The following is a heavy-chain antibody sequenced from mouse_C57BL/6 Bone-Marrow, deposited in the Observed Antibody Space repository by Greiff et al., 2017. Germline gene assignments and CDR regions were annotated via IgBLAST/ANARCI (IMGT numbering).Heavy chain of an antibody. Sequence: VQLQQSGAGLVKPGASVKMSCTASGYTFTSYWITWVKQRPGQGLEWIGDIYPGSGSTNNNEKFKSKATLTVDTSSSTAYMQLSSLTSEDSAVYYCARTYYGSSFDVWGTGTTVTVSS. CDR3: ARTYYGSSFDV. V-gene: IGHV1-55*01. CDR1: GYTFTSYW. D-gene: IGHD1-1*01. J-gene: IGHJ1*03. CDR2: IYPGSGST.